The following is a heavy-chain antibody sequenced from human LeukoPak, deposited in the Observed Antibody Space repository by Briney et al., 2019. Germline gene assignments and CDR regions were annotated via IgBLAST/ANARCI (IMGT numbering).Heavy chain of an antibody. V-gene: IGHV3-11*01. Sequence: GGSLILSCAASGFTFSDYYMSWIRQAPGKGLEWVSLINSLSPRAISYGDSVKGRFTTSRDDATNSLFLQMNSLKVEDTAIYYCAGHARGSYLVHWGQGILVTVSP. D-gene: IGHD6-6*01. CDR1: GFTFSDYY. CDR3: AGHARGSYLVH. J-gene: IGHJ4*02. CDR2: INSLSPRAI.